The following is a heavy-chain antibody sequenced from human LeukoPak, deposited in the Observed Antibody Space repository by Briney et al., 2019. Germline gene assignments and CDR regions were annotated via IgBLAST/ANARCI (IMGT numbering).Heavy chain of an antibody. CDR2: IYYSGST. J-gene: IGHJ4*02. D-gene: IGHD3-10*01. CDR1: GGSISSSSYY. Sequence: PSETLSLTCTVSGGSISSSSYYWGWIRQPPGKGLEWIGSIYYSGSTYYNPSLKSRVTISVDTSKNQFSLKLSSVTAADTAVYYCARHDGGLWFGGNGAYDYWGQGTLVTVSS. CDR3: ARHDGGLWFGGNGAYDY. V-gene: IGHV4-39*01.